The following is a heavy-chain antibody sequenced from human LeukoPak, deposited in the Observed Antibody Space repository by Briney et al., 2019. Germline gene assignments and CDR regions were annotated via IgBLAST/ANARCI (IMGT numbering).Heavy chain of an antibody. J-gene: IGHJ4*02. V-gene: IGHV3-23*01. CDR3: AKGGQWLPPDY. CDR2: ISGYDGRT. CDR1: GFTFSSSA. D-gene: IGHD6-19*01. Sequence: GSLRLSCAASGFTFSSSAMSWVRQAPGKGLEWVSAISGYDGRTYYADSVKGRFTISRDNSKNTLYLQMTSLRAEDTAGYYCAKGGQWLPPDYWGQGTLVTVSS.